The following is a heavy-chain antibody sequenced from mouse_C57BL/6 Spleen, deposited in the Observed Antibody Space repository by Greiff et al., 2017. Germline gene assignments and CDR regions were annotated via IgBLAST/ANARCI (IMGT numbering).Heavy chain of an antibody. V-gene: IGHV1-15*01. D-gene: IGHD1-1*01. J-gene: IGHJ2*01. CDR3: TRKGYYGSSYGY. CDR1: GYTFTDYE. CDR2: IDPATGGT. Sequence: QVQLQQPGAELVRPGASVTLSCKASGYTFTDYEMHWVKQTPVHGLEWIGAIDPATGGTAYNQKFKGKAIMTADKASSTAYMELRSLTSEDSAVYYCTRKGYYGSSYGYWGQGTTLTVSS.